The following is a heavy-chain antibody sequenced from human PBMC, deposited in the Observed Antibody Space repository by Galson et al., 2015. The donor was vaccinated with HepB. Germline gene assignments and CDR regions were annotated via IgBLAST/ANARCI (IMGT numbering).Heavy chain of an antibody. Sequence: SLRLSCAASGFTFSSYGMHWVRQAPGKGLEWVAVISYDGSNKYYADSVKGRFTISRDNSKNTLYLQMNSLRAEDTAVYYCAKDQMATIAGGYYFDYWGQGTLVTVSS. V-gene: IGHV3-30*18. D-gene: IGHD5-24*01. CDR3: AKDQMATIAGGYYFDY. CDR2: ISYDGSNK. J-gene: IGHJ4*02. CDR1: GFTFSSYG.